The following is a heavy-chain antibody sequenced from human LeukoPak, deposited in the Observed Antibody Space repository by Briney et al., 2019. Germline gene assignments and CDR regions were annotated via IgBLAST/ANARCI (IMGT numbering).Heavy chain of an antibody. D-gene: IGHD2-21*02. J-gene: IGHJ4*02. CDR1: GYTFTSYG. CDR2: INPNSGGT. Sequence: GASVKVSCKASGYTFTSYGISWVRQAPGQGLEWMGWINPNSGGTNYAQKFQGRVTMTRDTSISTAYMELSRLRSDDTAVYYCARDRGRVTTILYWGQGTLVTVSS. CDR3: ARDRGRVTTILY. V-gene: IGHV1-2*02.